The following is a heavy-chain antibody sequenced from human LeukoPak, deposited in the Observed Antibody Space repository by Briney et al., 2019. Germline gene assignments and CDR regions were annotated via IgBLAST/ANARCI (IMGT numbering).Heavy chain of an antibody. CDR2: ISSNSGDL. D-gene: IGHD4-17*01. CDR1: RFSFSSYS. CDR3: ASLHGDYVY. J-gene: IGHJ4*02. Sequence: GSLRLSCTASRFSFSSYSMNWVRQAPGKGLEWVSCISSNSGDLYYADSVKGRFTISRDNAKNSLYLQMNSLRDEDTAMYYCASLHGDYVYWGEGTLVTVSS. V-gene: IGHV3-21*06.